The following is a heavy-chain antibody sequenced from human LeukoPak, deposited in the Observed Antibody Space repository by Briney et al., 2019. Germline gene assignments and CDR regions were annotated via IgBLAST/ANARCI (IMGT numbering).Heavy chain of an antibody. CDR1: GYTFTGYY. Sequence: ASVKVSCKASGYTFTGYYMHWVRQAPGQGLEWVGWINPNSGGTNYAQKFQGRVTMTRDTSISTAYMELSRLRSDDTAVYYCASRLSSSSTRHAFDIWGQGTMVTVSS. CDR2: INPNSGGT. J-gene: IGHJ3*02. D-gene: IGHD6-13*01. CDR3: ASRLSSSSTRHAFDI. V-gene: IGHV1-2*02.